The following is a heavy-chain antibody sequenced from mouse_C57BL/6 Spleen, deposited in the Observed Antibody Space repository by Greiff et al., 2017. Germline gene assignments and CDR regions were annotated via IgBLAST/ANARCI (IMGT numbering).Heavy chain of an antibody. D-gene: IGHD1-1*01. J-gene: IGHJ3*01. V-gene: IGHV3-6*01. CDR3: ARGYGSSYGFAY. CDR2: ISYDGSN. Sequence: DVKLQESGPGLVKPSQSLSLTCSVTGYSITSGYYWNWIRQFPGNKLEWMGYISYDGSNNYNPSLKNRISITRDTSKNQFFLKLNSVTTEDTATYYCARGYGSSYGFAYWGQGTLVTVSA. CDR1: GYSITSGYY.